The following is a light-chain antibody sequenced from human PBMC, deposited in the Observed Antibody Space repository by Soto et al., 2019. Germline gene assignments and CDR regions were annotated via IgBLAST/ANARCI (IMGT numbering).Light chain of an antibody. V-gene: IGKV3-20*01. CDR3: QQYGTSPGT. CDR2: GTS. Sequence: IVLTQSPGTLSLSPGERATLSCRASQRVSSSYLAWYQQKPGQAPRLLIYGTSSRATGIPDRFSGSGSGTDFTLTISRLEPDDFAVYYCQQYGTSPGTFGQGTKV. J-gene: IGKJ1*01. CDR1: QRVSSSY.